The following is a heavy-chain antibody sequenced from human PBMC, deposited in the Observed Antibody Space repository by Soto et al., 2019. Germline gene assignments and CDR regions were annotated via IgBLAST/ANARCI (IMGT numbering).Heavy chain of an antibody. CDR2: IIPILGIA. CDR1: GGTFSSYT. D-gene: IGHD3-10*01. Sequence: QVQLVQSGAEVKKPGSSVKVSCKASGGTFSSYTISWVRPAPGQGLAWMGRIIPILGIANYAQKFQGRVTITADKSTSTAYMELSSLRSEDTAVYYCAREHGSGSYYYYYYMDVWGKGTTVTVS. CDR3: AREHGSGSYYYYYYMDV. V-gene: IGHV1-69*08. J-gene: IGHJ6*03.